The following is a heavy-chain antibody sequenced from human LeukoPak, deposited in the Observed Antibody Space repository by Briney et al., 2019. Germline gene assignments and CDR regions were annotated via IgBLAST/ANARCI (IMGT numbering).Heavy chain of an antibody. D-gene: IGHD3-10*01. CDR1: GFTFSSYW. CDR2: INSDGRST. CDR3: ARGGFPADPDAFDI. J-gene: IGHJ3*02. V-gene: IGHV3-74*01. Sequence: PGGSLRLSCASSGFTFSSYWMHWVRQAPGKGLVWVSRINSDGRSTNYADSVKGRFTISRDNAKNTLYLQMNSLRAEDTAVYYCARGGFPADPDAFDIWGQGTMVTVSS.